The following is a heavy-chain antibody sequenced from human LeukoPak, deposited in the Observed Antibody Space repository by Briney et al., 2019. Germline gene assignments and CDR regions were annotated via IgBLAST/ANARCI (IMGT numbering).Heavy chain of an antibody. Sequence: SETLSLTCTVSGGSISSGGYYWSWIRQHPGKGLEWIVYIYYSGSTYYNPSLKSRVTISVDTSKNQFSLKLSSVTAADTAVYYCARADGDQLLLEPYYGMDVWGQGTTVTVSS. CDR3: ARADGDQLLLEPYYGMDV. V-gene: IGHV4-31*03. CDR1: GGSISSGGYY. D-gene: IGHD2-15*01. J-gene: IGHJ6*02. CDR2: IYYSGST.